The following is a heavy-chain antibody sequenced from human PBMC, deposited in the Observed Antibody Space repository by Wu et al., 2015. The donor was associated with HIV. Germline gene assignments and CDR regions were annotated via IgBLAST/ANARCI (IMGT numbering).Heavy chain of an antibody. J-gene: IGHJ4*02. D-gene: IGHD3-10*01. Sequence: QAKLVQSGTEVKKPGASVKVSCKASSYTFKNYGIHWVRQAPGHGLEWMGWISAYNGNTNYAQMLQGRVTMTTDTSTSTAYMELRSLRSDDTAVYYCARDGYYYGSGLRIWGPRDFDYWGQGTLVTVSS. CDR3: ARDGYYYGSGLRIWGPRDFDY. V-gene: IGHV1-18*01. CDR1: SYTFKNYG. CDR2: ISAYNGNT.